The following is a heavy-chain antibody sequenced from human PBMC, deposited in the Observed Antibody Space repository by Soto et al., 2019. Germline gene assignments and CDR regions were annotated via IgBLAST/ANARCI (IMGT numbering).Heavy chain of an antibody. CDR2: ISSSSSTI. CDR1: GFTFSSYS. D-gene: IGHD3-3*01. Sequence: PGGSLRLSCAASGFTFSSYSMNWVRQAPGKGLEWVSYISSSSSTIYYADSVKGRFTISRDNAKNSLYLQMNSLRAEDTAVYYCARDPPRLLRFLEWPSGGYNWFDPWGQGTLVTVSS. CDR3: ARDPPRLLRFLEWPSGGYNWFDP. V-gene: IGHV3-48*01. J-gene: IGHJ5*02.